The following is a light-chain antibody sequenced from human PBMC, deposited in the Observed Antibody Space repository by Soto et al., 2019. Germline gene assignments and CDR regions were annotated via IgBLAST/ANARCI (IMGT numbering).Light chain of an antibody. Sequence: ESGLTQSPGTLIVTRGERATLSCRASQSVSGSYFAWYQQKPAQAPKLVIQGASSRAAGIPDRFNGTGSGTDFTLTISRLEPEDFAVYYCQQYGTSPLPFGQGTK. J-gene: IGKJ1*01. V-gene: IGKV3-20*01. CDR1: QSVSGSY. CDR3: QQYGTSPLP. CDR2: GAS.